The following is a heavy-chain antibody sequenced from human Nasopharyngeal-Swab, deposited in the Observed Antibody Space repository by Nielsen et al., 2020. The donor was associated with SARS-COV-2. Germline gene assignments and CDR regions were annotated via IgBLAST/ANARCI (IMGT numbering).Heavy chain of an antibody. D-gene: IGHD6-19*01. V-gene: IGHV1-8*01. CDR3: ARGSYSSGWHTTDDAFDI. CDR2: MNLDSGDT. Sequence: ASVKVSCKTSGYTFASFDINWVRQATGRGLEWVGWMNLDSGDTHYAQEFQGRVTITRDTSASTAYMELSSLRSEDTAVYYCARGSYSSGWHTTDDAFDIWGQGTMVTVSS. J-gene: IGHJ3*02. CDR1: GYTFASFD.